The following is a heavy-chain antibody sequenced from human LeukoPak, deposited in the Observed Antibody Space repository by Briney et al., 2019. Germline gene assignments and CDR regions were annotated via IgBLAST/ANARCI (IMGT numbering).Heavy chain of an antibody. CDR3: ARSWAGMYYPFYYFDY. Sequence: PSETLSLTCAVYGDSFSGYYWSWIRQPPGKGLEWIAEINHRGTTHYNPSLKSRVNISADTSKDQFSLHLDSVTAADTAVYYCARSWAGMYYPFYYFDYWGQGTLVSVSS. V-gene: IGHV4-34*01. CDR1: GDSFSGYY. J-gene: IGHJ4*02. CDR2: INHRGTT. D-gene: IGHD1-26*01.